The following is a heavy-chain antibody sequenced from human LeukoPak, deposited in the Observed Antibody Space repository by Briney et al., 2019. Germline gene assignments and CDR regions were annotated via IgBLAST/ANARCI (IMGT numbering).Heavy chain of an antibody. CDR1: GGTFSSYA. CDR3: ARGGDGYNLGYFDY. D-gene: IGHD5-24*01. V-gene: IGHV1-69*13. CDR2: IIPIFGTA. Sequence: VKVSCKASGGTFSSYAISWVRQAPGQGLEWMGGIIPIFGTANYAQKFQGRVTITTDESTSTAYMELSRLRSDDTAVYYCARGGDGYNLGYFDYWGQGTLVTVSS. J-gene: IGHJ4*02.